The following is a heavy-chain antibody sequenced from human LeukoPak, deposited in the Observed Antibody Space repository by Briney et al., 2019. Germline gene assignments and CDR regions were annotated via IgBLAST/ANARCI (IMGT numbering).Heavy chain of an antibody. CDR2: ISGSGGST. Sequence: GVSLRLSCAASGFTFSSYAMSWVRQAPGKGLEWVSAISGSGGSTYYADSVKGRFTISRDNSKNTLYLQMNSLRAEDTAVYYCAKGWQVAARRGIDYWGQGTLVTVSS. D-gene: IGHD2-15*01. J-gene: IGHJ4*02. CDR1: GFTFSSYA. CDR3: AKGWQVAARRGIDY. V-gene: IGHV3-23*01.